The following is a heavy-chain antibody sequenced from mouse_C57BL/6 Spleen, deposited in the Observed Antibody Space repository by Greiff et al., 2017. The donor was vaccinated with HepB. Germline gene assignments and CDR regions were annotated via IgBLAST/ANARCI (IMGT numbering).Heavy chain of an antibody. V-gene: IGHV3-6*01. D-gene: IGHD4-1*01. Sequence: EVQLQESGPGLVKPSQSLSLTCSVTGYSITSGYYWNWIRQFPGNKLEWMGYISYDGSNNYNPSLKNRISITRDTSKNQFFLKLNSVTTEDTATYYCARNWDYFDDWGQGTTLTVAS. CDR2: ISYDGSN. J-gene: IGHJ2*01. CDR1: GYSITSGYY. CDR3: ARNWDYFDD.